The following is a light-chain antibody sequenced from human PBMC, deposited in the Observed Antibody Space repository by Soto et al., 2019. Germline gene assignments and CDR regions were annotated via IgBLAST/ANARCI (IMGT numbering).Light chain of an antibody. CDR1: QYINNY. CDR3: LQVANFPRT. J-gene: IGKJ1*01. CDR2: AAY. V-gene: IGKV1-39*01. Sequence: DIQMTQSPSSLSTSVGDRVTITCRASQYINNYLNWYQQKPGKAPKLLIFAAYNLQSGVPSRFSGSGSGTEFTLTISSLDPDDFATYYCLQVANFPRTFGQGTTVDLK.